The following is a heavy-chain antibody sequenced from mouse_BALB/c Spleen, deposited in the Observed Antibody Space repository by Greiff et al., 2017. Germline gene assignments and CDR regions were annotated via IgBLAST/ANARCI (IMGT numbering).Heavy chain of an antibody. J-gene: IGHJ3*01. CDR3: ARSVLRPAWFAY. V-gene: IGHV3-2*02. Sequence: EVKLLESGPGLVKPSQSLSLTCTVTGYSITSDYAWNWIRQFPGNKLEWMGYISYSGSTSYNPSLKSRISITRDTSKNQFFLQLNSVTTEDTATYYCARSVLRPAWFAYWGQGTLVTVSA. CDR2: ISYSGST. CDR1: GYSITSDYA. D-gene: IGHD1-2*01.